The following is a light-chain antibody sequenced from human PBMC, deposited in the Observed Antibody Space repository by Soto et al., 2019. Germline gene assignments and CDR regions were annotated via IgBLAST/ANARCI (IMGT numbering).Light chain of an antibody. CDR1: RGDVGGYTY. CDR2: AVT. V-gene: IGLV2-14*03. CDR3: SSSTSRSTYV. Sequence: QSALTQPASVSGSPGQSITISCSGTRGDVGGYTYVSWNQQHPGKAPKLFIYAVTHPPSGGTNRFSASKSGNTALLTSSGLHPDDEAYYYCSSSTSRSTYVFGTGTKLTVL. J-gene: IGLJ1*01.